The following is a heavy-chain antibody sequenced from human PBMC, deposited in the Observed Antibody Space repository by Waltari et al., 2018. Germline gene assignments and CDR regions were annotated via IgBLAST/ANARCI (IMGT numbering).Heavy chain of an antibody. J-gene: IGHJ3*02. CDR3: ARERVYGGNSDAFDI. CDR1: GYTFTVYY. D-gene: IGHD4-17*01. CDR2: VKTNSGGT. Sequence: QVQLVQSGTEVKKPGASVKVSCKASGYTFTVYYMHGVRKAPGQGLEWRGWVKTNSGGTKYEQKCQGRVTMTRDTSISTAYMEVSRLRSDDTAVYYCARERVYGGNSDAFDIWGQGTMVTVSS. V-gene: IGHV1-2*02.